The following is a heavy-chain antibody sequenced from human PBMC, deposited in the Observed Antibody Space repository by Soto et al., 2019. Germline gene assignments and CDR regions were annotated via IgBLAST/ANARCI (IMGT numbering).Heavy chain of an antibody. V-gene: IGHV4-59*01. Sequence: SETLSLTCTVSGGSISSYYWTWIRQLPGKRLEWIAHIHNSGNTNSNPSLKSRVTISVDTSKNQISLRLTSVTAADTAMYYCARLQYTVVTPIDLWGQGTMVTVS. CDR2: IHNSGNT. J-gene: IGHJ3*01. D-gene: IGHD2-21*02. CDR1: GGSISSYY. CDR3: ARLQYTVVTPIDL.